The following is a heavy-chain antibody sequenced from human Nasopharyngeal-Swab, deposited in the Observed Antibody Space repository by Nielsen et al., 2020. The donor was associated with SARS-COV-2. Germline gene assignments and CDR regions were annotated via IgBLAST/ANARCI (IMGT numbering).Heavy chain of an antibody. Sequence: GGSLRLSCGASGFTFSSYTMSWVRQAPGRGLEWVSAIAGSGDATNYADSVRGRFTISRDNSKSTLYLQMNSLRAEDTAEYFCAKDGARLNGIDVWGQGTTVTVSS. CDR1: GFTFSSYT. J-gene: IGHJ6*02. V-gene: IGHV3-23*01. D-gene: IGHD3-16*01. CDR2: IAGSGDAT. CDR3: AKDGARLNGIDV.